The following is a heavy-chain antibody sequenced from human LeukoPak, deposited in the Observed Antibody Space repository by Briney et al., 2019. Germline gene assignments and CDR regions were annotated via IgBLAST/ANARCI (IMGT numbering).Heavy chain of an antibody. D-gene: IGHD4-17*01. CDR1: GYTFTGYY. V-gene: IGHV1-8*02. CDR2: MNPNSGNT. J-gene: IGHJ4*02. CDR3: ARVPANDYGDPTSSHRDY. Sequence: GASVKVSCKASGYTFTGYYMHWVRQATGQGLEWMGWMNPNSGNTGYAQKFQGRVTMTRNTSISTAYMELSSLRSEDTAVYYCARVPANDYGDPTSSHRDYWGQGTLVTVSS.